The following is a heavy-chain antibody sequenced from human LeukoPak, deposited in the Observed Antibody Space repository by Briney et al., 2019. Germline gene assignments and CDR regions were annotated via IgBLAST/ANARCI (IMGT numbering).Heavy chain of an antibody. V-gene: IGHV4-31*03. CDR1: GGSISSGGYY. CDR2: IYYSGST. Sequence: SETLSLTCTVSGGSISSGGYYWSWIRQHPGKGLEWIGHIYYSGSTYYNPSLKSRVSISVDTSKNQFSLKLSSVTAADTAVYYCARGGALEGYELHYFDYWGQGTLVTVSS. CDR3: ARGGALEGYELHYFDY. D-gene: IGHD5-12*01. J-gene: IGHJ4*02.